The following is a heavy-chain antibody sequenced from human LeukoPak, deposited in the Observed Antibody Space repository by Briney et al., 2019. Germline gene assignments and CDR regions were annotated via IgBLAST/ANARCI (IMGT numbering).Heavy chain of an antibody. CDR3: ARTMIRKYSYGY. Sequence: GASVKVSCKASGYTFTSYDINWVRQATGQGLEWMGRMNPNSGNTGYAQKFQGRVTITRNTSISTAYMELSSLRSEDTAVYYCARTMIRKYSYGYWGQGTLDTVSS. J-gene: IGHJ4*02. D-gene: IGHD5-18*01. CDR1: GYTFTSYD. V-gene: IGHV1-8*03. CDR2: MNPNSGNT.